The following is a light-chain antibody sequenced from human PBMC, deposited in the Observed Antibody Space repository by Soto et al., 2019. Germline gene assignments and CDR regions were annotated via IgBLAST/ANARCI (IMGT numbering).Light chain of an antibody. V-gene: IGKV3D-20*02. CDR1: QIISSSY. CDR2: GAS. J-gene: IGKJ4*01. CDR3: QQRSDWPLT. Sequence: EIVLTQSPGTLSLAVGERATLSCRASQIISSSYLAWYQQRPGQAPKLLIYGASRRATGVPDRFSGSESGTDFTLTISRVEPEDFAVYYCQQRSDWPLTFGGGTKVEIK.